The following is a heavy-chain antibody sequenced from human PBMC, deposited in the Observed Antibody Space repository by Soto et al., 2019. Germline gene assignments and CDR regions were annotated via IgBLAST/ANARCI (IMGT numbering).Heavy chain of an antibody. D-gene: IGHD6-13*01. Sequence: ASVKVSCKVSGYTLTELSIHWVRQAPGEGLEWMGGFDLENGETIYAQRFQGRVTMTEESSADTPYMELSSLRPEDTAVYYCALEVRRSNKFDHWGQGTMVTVS. CDR3: ALEVRRSNKFDH. V-gene: IGHV1-24*01. J-gene: IGHJ4*02. CDR2: FDLENGET. CDR1: GYTLTELS.